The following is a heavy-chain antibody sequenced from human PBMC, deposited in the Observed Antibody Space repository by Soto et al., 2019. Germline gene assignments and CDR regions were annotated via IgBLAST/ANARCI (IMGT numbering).Heavy chain of an antibody. J-gene: IGHJ4*02. CDR1: GGSISSNSYY. CDR2: IYYSGSP. CDR3: ARVFIIGNPYFDY. D-gene: IGHD3-10*02. Sequence: TETLSLTCTVSGGSISSNSYYWGWIRQHPGKGPEWIGSIYYSGSPYYNPSLKSRVTISVDTSKNQFSLKLSSVTAADTAVYYCARVFIIGNPYFDYWGQGTLVTVSS. V-gene: IGHV4-39*01.